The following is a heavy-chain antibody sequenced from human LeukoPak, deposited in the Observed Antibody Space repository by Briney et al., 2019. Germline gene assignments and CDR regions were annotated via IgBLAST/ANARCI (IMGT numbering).Heavy chain of an antibody. V-gene: IGHV3-30*18. CDR2: ISYDGSNK. D-gene: IGHD2-15*01. J-gene: IGHJ4*02. CDR3: AKPGGPLPVYCSGGNCYPDF. Sequence: GRSLRLSCAASGFNFSSYGMHWVRQAPGKGLEWVAVISYDGSNKYYTDSVKGRFTISRDNSKNTLYLLMSSLRAEDTAVYYCAKPGGPLPVYCSGGNCYPDFWGQGTLVTVSS. CDR1: GFNFSSYG.